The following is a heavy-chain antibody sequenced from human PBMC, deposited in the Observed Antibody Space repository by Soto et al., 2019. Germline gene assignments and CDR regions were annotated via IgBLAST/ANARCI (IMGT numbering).Heavy chain of an antibody. V-gene: IGHV3-21*04. CDR1: GFTFTRYS. J-gene: IGHJ6*02. D-gene: IGHD3-22*01. CDR3: ARDPEYYYDSSGYYPPPFMDV. CDR2: ISSTTNYI. Sequence: GGSLRLSCAASGFTFTRYSMNWVRQAPGKGLEWVSSISSTTNYIYYADSMKGRFTVSRDNAKNSVYLEMNSLSAEDTAVYYCARDPEYYYDSSGYYPPPFMDVWGQGTTVTVSS.